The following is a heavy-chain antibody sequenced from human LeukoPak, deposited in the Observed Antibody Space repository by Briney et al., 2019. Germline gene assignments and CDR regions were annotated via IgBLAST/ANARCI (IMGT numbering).Heavy chain of an antibody. CDR1: GFTFSSYW. CDR2: INSDGSST. Sequence: GGSLRLSCAASGFTFSSYWMHWVRQAPGKGLVWVSRINSDGSSTSYADSVKGRFTISRDNAKNSLYLQMNSLRAEDTAVYYCARVQFYCSGGSCYGYWGQGTLVTVSS. D-gene: IGHD2-15*01. J-gene: IGHJ4*02. CDR3: ARVQFYCSGGSCYGY. V-gene: IGHV3-74*01.